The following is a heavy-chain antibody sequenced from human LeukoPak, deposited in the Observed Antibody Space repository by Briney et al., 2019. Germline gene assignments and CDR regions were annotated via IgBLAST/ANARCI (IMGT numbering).Heavy chain of an antibody. Sequence: GGSLRLSCAASGFTFDDYGMSWVRQAPGKGLEWVSGINWNGGSTGYADSVKGRFTISRDNAKNSLYLQMNSLRAEDTALYYCAREPVTYYYDSSGYYHFDYWGQGTLVTVSS. D-gene: IGHD3-22*01. CDR2: INWNGGST. CDR3: AREPVTYYYDSSGYYHFDY. V-gene: IGHV3-20*04. CDR1: GFTFDDYG. J-gene: IGHJ4*02.